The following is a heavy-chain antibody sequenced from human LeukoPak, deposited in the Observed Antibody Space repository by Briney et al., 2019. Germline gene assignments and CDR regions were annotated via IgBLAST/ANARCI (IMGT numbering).Heavy chain of an antibody. D-gene: IGHD1-7*01. CDR1: GYTFTGYY. V-gene: IGHV1-69*04. CDR2: IIPILGIA. Sequence: ASVKVSCKASGYTFTGYYMHWVRQAPGQGLEWMGRIIPILGIANYAQKFQGRVTITADKSTSTAYMELSSLRSEDTAVYYCARGELPPPGPWGQGTLVTVSS. J-gene: IGHJ5*02. CDR3: ARGELPPPGP.